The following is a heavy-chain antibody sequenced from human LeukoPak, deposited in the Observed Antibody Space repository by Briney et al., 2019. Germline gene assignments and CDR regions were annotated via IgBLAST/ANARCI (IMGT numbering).Heavy chain of an antibody. CDR2: IYPVDSDT. V-gene: IGHV5-51*01. Sequence: GESLKISCKGSGYSFATFWITWVRQVPGKGLEWIGVIYPVDSDTRYSPSFQGQVTISVDKSTSTAYLQWSSLKASDTAMYYCAKTNYYETSGWASGLSPFDMWGRGTMVTVSS. J-gene: IGHJ3*02. D-gene: IGHD3-22*01. CDR1: GYSFATFW. CDR3: AKTNYYETSGWASGLSPFDM.